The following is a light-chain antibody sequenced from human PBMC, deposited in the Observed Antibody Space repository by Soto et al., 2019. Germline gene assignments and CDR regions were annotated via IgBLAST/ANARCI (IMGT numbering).Light chain of an antibody. Sequence: IVLTQSPGTLSFSPGERATLSFRASQSVSSRYLAWYQQKPGQAPRLLIFDASSRATGIPDRLSGSGSGTEFTLTISRMDPEDFAVYYCQQYGSSRTFGQGTKVDIK. CDR3: QQYGSSRT. J-gene: IGKJ1*01. CDR2: DAS. CDR1: QSVSSRY. V-gene: IGKV3-20*01.